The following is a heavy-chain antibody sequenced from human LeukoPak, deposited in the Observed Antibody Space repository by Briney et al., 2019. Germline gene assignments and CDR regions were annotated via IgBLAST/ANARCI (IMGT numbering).Heavy chain of an antibody. J-gene: IGHJ4*02. CDR2: IYYSGST. CDR3: ARADYYGSGYYFDY. D-gene: IGHD3-10*01. Sequence: SETLSLTCTVSGGSISSYYWSWIRQPPGKGLEWIGYIYYSGSTNYNPSLKSRVTISVDTSKSQFSLKLSSVTAADTAVYYCARADYYGSGYYFDYWGQGTLVTVSS. V-gene: IGHV4-59*01. CDR1: GGSISSYY.